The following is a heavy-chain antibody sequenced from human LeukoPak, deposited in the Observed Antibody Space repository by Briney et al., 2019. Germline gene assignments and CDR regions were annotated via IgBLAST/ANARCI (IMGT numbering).Heavy chain of an antibody. Sequence: SETLSLTCTVSGASIRNNNWWSWVRQPPGKGLEWIGEIYHTGSTNYDPSLKSRVTISVDKSKNQFSLNLSSVTAADTAVYYCARDYGWFDSWGQGTLVTVSS. D-gene: IGHD4-17*01. CDR3: ARDYGWFDS. V-gene: IGHV4-4*02. CDR2: IYHTGST. CDR1: GASIRNNNW. J-gene: IGHJ5*01.